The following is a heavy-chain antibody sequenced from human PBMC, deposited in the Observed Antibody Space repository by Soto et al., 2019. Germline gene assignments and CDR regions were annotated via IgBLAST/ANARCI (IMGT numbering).Heavy chain of an antibody. CDR3: TKAKRYAYDYATEFDF. CDR2: ISGSGGGT. D-gene: IGHD3-10*01. Sequence: EVQLLESGGGLVQPGESLRLSCAASGFTFSDYVMSWVRQAPGKGLEWVSAISGSGGGTYYADSVQGRFTISRDNPKNTFYMQMNSLRSENTTIDYCTKAKRYAYDYATEFDFWGQRTLVTVSS. V-gene: IGHV3-23*01. CDR1: GFTFSDYV. J-gene: IGHJ4*02.